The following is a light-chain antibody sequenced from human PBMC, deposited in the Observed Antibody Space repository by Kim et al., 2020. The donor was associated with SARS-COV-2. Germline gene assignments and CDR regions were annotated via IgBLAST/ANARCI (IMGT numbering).Light chain of an antibody. Sequence: DIVMTQSPDSLAVFLGERATINCKSSQSVFDRSNKKNSLSWYQQKPGQSPRLLIYWASTRQSGVPDRFRGSGSGTDFTLSISSLQAEDVAVYFCQQHFVTPVTFGGGTKLEI. CDR2: WAS. V-gene: IGKV4-1*01. CDR3: QQHFVTPVT. J-gene: IGKJ4*01. CDR1: QSVFDRSNKKNS.